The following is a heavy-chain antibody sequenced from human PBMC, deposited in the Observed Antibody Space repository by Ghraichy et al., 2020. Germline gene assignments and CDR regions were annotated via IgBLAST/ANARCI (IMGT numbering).Heavy chain of an antibody. D-gene: IGHD3-10*01. CDR1: GFTFGDYA. CDR2: IRSKAYGGTT. J-gene: IGHJ4*02. Sequence: GESLNISCTASGFTFGDYAMSWFRQAPGKGLEWVGFIRSKAYGGTTEYAASVKGRFTISRDDSKSIAYLQMNSLKTEDTAVYYCTRATSGSSYYFDYWGQGTLVTVSS. V-gene: IGHV3-49*03. CDR3: TRATSGSSYYFDY.